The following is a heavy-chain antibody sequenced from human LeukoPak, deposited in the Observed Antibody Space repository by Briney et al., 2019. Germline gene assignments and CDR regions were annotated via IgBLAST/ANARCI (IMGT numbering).Heavy chain of an antibody. J-gene: IGHJ4*02. CDR2: IYHSGST. CDR1: GGSISSGGYY. V-gene: IGHV4-30-2*01. Sequence: SETLSLTCTVSGGSISSGGYYWSWIRQPPGKGLEWIGYIYHSGSTYYNPSLKSRVTISVDRSKNQFSLKLSSVTAADTAVYYCARDLSHIDYWGQGTLVTVSS. CDR3: ARDLSHIDY.